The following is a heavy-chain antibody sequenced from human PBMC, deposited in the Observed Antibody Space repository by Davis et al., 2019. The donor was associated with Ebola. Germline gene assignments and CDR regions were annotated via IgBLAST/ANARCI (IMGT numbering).Heavy chain of an antibody. CDR1: GFTFSGSA. CDR3: ETSSSSGGDY. CDR2: IRSKANSYAT. D-gene: IGHD6-6*01. Sequence: LEISCAASGFTFSGSAMHWVRQASGKGLEWVGRIRSKANSYATAYAASVKGRFTISRDDSKNTAYLQMNSLKTEDTAVYYCETSSSSGGDYWGQGTLVTVSS. J-gene: IGHJ4*02. V-gene: IGHV3-73*01.